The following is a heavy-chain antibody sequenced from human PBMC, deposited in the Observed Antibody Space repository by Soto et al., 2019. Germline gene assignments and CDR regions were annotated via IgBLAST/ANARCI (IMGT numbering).Heavy chain of an antibody. CDR1: GGSISSYY. J-gene: IGHJ2*01. CDR2: IYYSGST. D-gene: IGHD4-17*01. V-gene: IGHV4-59*08. Sequence: QVQLQESGPGLVKPSETLSLTCTVSGGSISSYYWSWIRQPPGKGLEWIGYIYYSGSTNYNPSLKSRVTISEDTSKNQFSPRLSSVTAADTAVYYCARRGGSIYGDYVYPGWYFDLWGRGTLVTVSS. CDR3: ARRGGSIYGDYVYPGWYFDL.